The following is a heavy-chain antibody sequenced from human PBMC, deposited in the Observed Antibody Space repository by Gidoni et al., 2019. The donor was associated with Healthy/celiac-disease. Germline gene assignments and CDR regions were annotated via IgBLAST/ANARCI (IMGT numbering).Heavy chain of an antibody. CDR1: GYTFTSYA. Sequence: QVQLVQSGAEVKKPGASVKVSCKASGYTFTSYAMHWVRQAPGQRLEWRGWINAGNGNTKYSQKFQGRVTITRDTSASTAYMELSSLRSEDTAVYYCARDGGTIYYDNSGYPDYWGQGTLVTVSS. CDR2: INAGNGNT. V-gene: IGHV1-3*01. D-gene: IGHD3-22*01. J-gene: IGHJ4*02. CDR3: ARDGGTIYYDNSGYPDY.